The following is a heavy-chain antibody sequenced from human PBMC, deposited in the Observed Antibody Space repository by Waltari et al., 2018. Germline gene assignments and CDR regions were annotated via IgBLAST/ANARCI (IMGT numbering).Heavy chain of an antibody. V-gene: IGHV3-30*01. D-gene: IGHD3-22*01. CDR2: ISYDGSKK. Sequence: QVQLVESGGGVVQPGRSLRLSCAASGFTFSSYAMHWVRQAPGKGLEWVAVISYDGSKKYDADSVKGRFTISRDNSKNTRYLQMNSLRAEDTAVYYCARDGLDYYDSSGYYFGWYFDLWGRGTLVTVSS. CDR1: GFTFSSYA. J-gene: IGHJ2*01. CDR3: ARDGLDYYDSSGYYFGWYFDL.